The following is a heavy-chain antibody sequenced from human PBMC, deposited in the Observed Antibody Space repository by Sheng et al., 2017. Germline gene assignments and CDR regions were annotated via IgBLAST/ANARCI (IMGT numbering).Heavy chain of an antibody. CDR2: IKQDGSEK. CDR3: ATSSEAYYFDSGAYFDS. V-gene: IGHV3-7*03. Sequence: ESVGGLVQPGGSLRLSCVASGFTFGRHWMSWVRQAPGKGLEWVASIKQDGSEKVYVDSVKGRFAISRDNSQNSLYLQMSNLRAEDTAVYYCATSSEAYYFDSGAYFDSWGRGTLVAVSS. J-gene: IGHJ4*02. CDR1: GFTFGRHW. D-gene: IGHD3-22*01.